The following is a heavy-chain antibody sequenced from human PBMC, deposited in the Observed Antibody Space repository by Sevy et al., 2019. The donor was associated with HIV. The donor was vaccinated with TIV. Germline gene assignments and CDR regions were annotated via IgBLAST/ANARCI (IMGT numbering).Heavy chain of an antibody. J-gene: IGHJ6*02. D-gene: IGHD1-7*01. Sequence: ASVKVSCKTSGYTFSSHDINWVRQAPGQGLEWMGWMNPNNGNTGYVQKFQDRVTMTRDSSIATAYMELRGQTSDDTAVYYLARDPSGNYLTPHYRDYYGLDVWGQGTAVTVSS. CDR3: ARDPSGNYLTPHYRDYYGLDV. CDR2: MNPNNGNT. CDR1: GYTFSSHD. V-gene: IGHV1-8*01.